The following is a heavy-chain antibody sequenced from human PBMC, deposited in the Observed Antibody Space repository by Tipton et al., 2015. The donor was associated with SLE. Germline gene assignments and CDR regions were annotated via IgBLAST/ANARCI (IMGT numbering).Heavy chain of an antibody. Sequence: SLRLSCAASGFTFGDFAMHWVRQAPGKGLEWVAVISYDGSNKYYADSVKGRFTISRDNSKNTPYLQMNSLRAEDTAVYYCASSLLTVFAGFDYWGQGTLVTVSS. CDR3: ASSLLTVFAGFDY. CDR1: GFTFGDFA. CDR2: ISYDGSNK. D-gene: IGHD3-3*01. J-gene: IGHJ4*02. V-gene: IGHV3-30*04.